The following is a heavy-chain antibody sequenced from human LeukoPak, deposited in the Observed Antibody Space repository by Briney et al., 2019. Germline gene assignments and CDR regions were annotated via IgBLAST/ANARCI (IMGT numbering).Heavy chain of an antibody. CDR3: ARDYWEYYYYGMDV. J-gene: IGHJ6*02. CDR2: ISGSGGST. Sequence: PGGSLRLSCAASGFTFSSYAMSWVRQAPGKGLEWVSAISGSGGSTYYADSVKGRFAISRDNSKNTLYLQMNSLRAEDTAVYYCARDYWEYYYYGMDVWGQGTTVTVSS. D-gene: IGHD1-26*01. CDR1: GFTFSSYA. V-gene: IGHV3-23*01.